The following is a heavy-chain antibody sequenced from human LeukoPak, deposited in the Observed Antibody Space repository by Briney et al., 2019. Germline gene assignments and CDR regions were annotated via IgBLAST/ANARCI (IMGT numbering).Heavy chain of an antibody. CDR2: ISSSSSTI. Sequence: GGSLRLSCAASGFTFSSYSMNWVRQAPGKGLEWVSYISSSSSTIYYADSVKGRFTISRDNAKNSLYLQMNSLRAEDRAVYYCARDIAAAGFDYWGQGALVTVSS. D-gene: IGHD6-13*01. V-gene: IGHV3-48*01. CDR3: ARDIAAAGFDY. J-gene: IGHJ4*02. CDR1: GFTFSSYS.